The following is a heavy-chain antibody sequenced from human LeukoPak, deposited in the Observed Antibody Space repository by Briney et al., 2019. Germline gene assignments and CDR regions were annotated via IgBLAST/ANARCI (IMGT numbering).Heavy chain of an antibody. CDR1: GFTVSSNY. J-gene: IGHJ5*02. CDR2: IYSGGST. CDR3: ARGPRGFDP. Sequence: PGGSLRLSCAASGFTVSSNYMSWVRQAPGKGLEWVSVIYSGGSTSYADSVKGRFSISRNNSKNTLYLQMNSLRAEETAVYYCARGPRGFDPWDQGTLVSVSS. V-gene: IGHV3-53*01.